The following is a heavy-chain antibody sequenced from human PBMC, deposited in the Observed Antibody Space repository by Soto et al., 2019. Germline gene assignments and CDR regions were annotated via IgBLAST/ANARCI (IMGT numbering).Heavy chain of an antibody. CDR1: GVSVTHYY. CDR3: AREDHIGGYYFDY. D-gene: IGHD3-16*01. Sequence: WQTRSLTFTVSGVSVTHYYCTWTFPHSGKGLEWIGDIYHSGITKYNPSLKRRVTISVDTSKNQFSLKLSSVTAADTAVYYCAREDHIGGYYFDYWGQGTLVTVSS. CDR2: IYHSGIT. J-gene: IGHJ4*02. V-gene: IGHV4-59*02.